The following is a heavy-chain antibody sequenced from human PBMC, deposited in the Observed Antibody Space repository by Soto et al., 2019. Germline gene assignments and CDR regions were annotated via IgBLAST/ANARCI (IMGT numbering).Heavy chain of an antibody. J-gene: IGHJ2*01. Sequence: QVQLVESGGGVVQLGRSLRLSCAASGFTFSSYGMHWVRQAPGKGLEWVAVIWYDGSNKYYADSVKGRFTISRDNSKNTLYLQMNSLRAEDTAVYYCARDGYSSGWTANWYFDLWGRGTLVTVSS. V-gene: IGHV3-33*01. CDR3: ARDGYSSGWTANWYFDL. D-gene: IGHD6-19*01. CDR1: GFTFSSYG. CDR2: IWYDGSNK.